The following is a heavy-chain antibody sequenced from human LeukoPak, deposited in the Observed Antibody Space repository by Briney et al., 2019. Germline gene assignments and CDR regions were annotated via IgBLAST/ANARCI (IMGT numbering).Heavy chain of an antibody. CDR1: GFTFSDYI. CDR3: SREGGQGDQSAFDI. V-gene: IGHV3-72*01. CDR2: IRGKRNGYTT. J-gene: IGHJ3*02. D-gene: IGHD2-21*01. Sequence: HPGGSLRLSCAASGFTFSDYILDWVRQAPGKGLEWVGRIRGKRNGYTTEFAASVKGRFIISRDDSENSLYLHMNNLKTEDTAVYHRSREGGQGDQSAFDIWGQGTMVTVSS.